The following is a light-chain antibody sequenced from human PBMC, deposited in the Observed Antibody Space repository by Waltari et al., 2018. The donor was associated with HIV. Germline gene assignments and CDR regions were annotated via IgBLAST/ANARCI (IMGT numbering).Light chain of an antibody. Sequence: EIVLTQSPGTLSLSPGARATLSCKSSQGVSSNYLAWYQQKPGQAPSLLIAGASDRATGIPDRFSGSGSGTDFTLTISRLEPDDVAVYYCQQYDTTPTFGGGTKVEIK. CDR3: QQYDTTPT. J-gene: IGKJ4*01. CDR2: GAS. CDR1: QGVSSNY. V-gene: IGKV3-20*01.